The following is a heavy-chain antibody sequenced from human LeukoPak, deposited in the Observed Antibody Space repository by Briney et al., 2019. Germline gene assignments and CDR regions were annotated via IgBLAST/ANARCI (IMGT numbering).Heavy chain of an antibody. CDR3: AEAYYDILTGLRH. CDR2: ISYDGSNK. D-gene: IGHD3-9*01. V-gene: IGHV3-30*04. Sequence: GGSLRLSCAASGFTFSSHATHWVRQAPGKGLEWVAVISYDGSNKYYADSVKGRFTISRDNSKNTLYLQMNSLRAEDTAVYYCAEAYYDILTGLRHWGQGTLVTVSS. J-gene: IGHJ4*02. CDR1: GFTFSSHA.